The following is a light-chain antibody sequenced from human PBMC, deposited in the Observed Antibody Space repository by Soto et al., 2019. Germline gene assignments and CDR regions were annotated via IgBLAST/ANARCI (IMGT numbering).Light chain of an antibody. CDR3: QHYNAWPRT. Sequence: EIVMTQSPATLSVSPGERATLSCRASQSVSSDLAWYQHQPGQAPRLLIHGASTPASGVPARFSGSGSGTDFTLTISSLQSEDSAVYYCQHYNAWPRTFVQGTRVEIK. J-gene: IGKJ1*01. CDR2: GAS. CDR1: QSVSSD. V-gene: IGKV3-15*01.